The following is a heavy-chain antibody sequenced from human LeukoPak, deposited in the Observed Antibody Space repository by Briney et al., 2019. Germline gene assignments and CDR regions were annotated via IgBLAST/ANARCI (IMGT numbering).Heavy chain of an antibody. CDR3: ARHHADYDFWSGYLLNWFDP. V-gene: IGHV4-4*07. CDR1: GGSISSYY. J-gene: IGHJ5*02. D-gene: IGHD3-3*01. Sequence: PSETLSLTCTVSGGSISSYYWSWIRQPAGKGLEWIGRIYTSGSTNYNPSLKSRVTMSVDTSKNQFSLKLSSVTAADTAVYYCARHHADYDFWSGYLLNWFDPWGQGTLVTVSS. CDR2: IYTSGST.